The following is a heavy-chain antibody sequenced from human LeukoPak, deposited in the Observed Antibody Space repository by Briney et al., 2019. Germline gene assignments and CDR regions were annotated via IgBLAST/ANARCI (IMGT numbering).Heavy chain of an antibody. D-gene: IGHD3-22*01. CDR3: AKNSYDSSGYATSDY. CDR2: ISGTVGNT. J-gene: IGHJ4*02. V-gene: IGHV3-23*01. Sequence: GGSLRLSCAASGFIFSSYAMTWVRQAPGKGLEWVSAISGTVGNTFYADSVKGRFTISRDNSKKILFLQMNSLRAEDTAVYYCAKNSYDSSGYATSDYWGQGALVTVSS. CDR1: GFIFSSYA.